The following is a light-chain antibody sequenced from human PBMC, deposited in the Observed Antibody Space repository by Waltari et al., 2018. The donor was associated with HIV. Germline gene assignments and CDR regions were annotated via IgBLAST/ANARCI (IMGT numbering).Light chain of an antibody. CDR1: QTINNY. CDR3: QQSHSVPS. J-gene: IGKJ1*01. CDR2: TAS. Sequence: DIQMTQSPSSLSASVGDRVTIACRAGQTINNYLNWYQQKPGKAPELLIHTASILQSGVPSRFSGSGSGTDFTLTISSLQPEDSATYHCQQSHSVPSFGQGTKVEIK. V-gene: IGKV1-39*01.